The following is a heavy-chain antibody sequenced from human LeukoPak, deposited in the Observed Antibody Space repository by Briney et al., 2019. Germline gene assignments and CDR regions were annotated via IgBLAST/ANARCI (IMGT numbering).Heavy chain of an antibody. J-gene: IGHJ4*02. CDR2: IKQDGSEI. V-gene: IGHV3-7*01. CDR3: AGDRGHSGYDLYDY. D-gene: IGHD5-12*01. Sequence: PGGSLRLSCAASGFTFSNYWMGWVRQAPGKGLEWVANIKQDGSEIYYVDSVKGRFTISRDTAKDPLYLQMNSLRAEDTAVYYCAGDRGHSGYDLYDYWGQGTLVTVSS. CDR1: GFTFSNYW.